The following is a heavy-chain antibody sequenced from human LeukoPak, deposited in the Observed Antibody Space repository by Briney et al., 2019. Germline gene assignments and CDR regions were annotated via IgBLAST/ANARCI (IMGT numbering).Heavy chain of an antibody. CDR3: ARVVDPGGYYYFYYMDV. Sequence: SETLSLTCAVYGGSFSGYYWSWIRQPPGKGLEWIGEINHSGSTNYNPSLKSRVTISVDTSKNQLSLKQSSVTAADTAVYYCARVVDPGGYYYFYYMDVWGKGTTVTVSS. J-gene: IGHJ6*03. CDR2: INHSGST. D-gene: IGHD3-16*01. CDR1: GGSFSGYY. V-gene: IGHV4-34*01.